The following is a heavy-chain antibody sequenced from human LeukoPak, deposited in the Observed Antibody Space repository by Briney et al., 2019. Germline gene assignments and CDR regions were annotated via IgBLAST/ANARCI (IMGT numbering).Heavy chain of an antibody. CDR1: GFNFSTYT. CDR3: ARDYWSYSASWLDF. CDR2: ITTSSDTI. J-gene: IGHJ4*02. Sequence: GGSLRLSCAASGFNFSTYTMNWVRQAPGKGLEWLSYITTSSDTIYYADSVKGRFTISRDNANNSLYLQMNSLTAEDTAVDYCARDYWSYSASWLDFWGQGTLVTVSS. V-gene: IGHV3-48*01. D-gene: IGHD6-13*01.